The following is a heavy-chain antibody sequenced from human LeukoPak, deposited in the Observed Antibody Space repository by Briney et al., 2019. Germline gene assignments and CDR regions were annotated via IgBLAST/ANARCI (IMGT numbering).Heavy chain of an antibody. Sequence: SETLSLTCAVYGGSFSGYYWSWIRQPPGKGLEWIGEINHSGSTNYNPSLKSRVTISVDTSKNQFSLKLSSVTAADTAVYYCASRPRDGYSGVNWFDPWGQGTLVTVSS. CDR1: GGSFSGYY. J-gene: IGHJ5*02. CDR2: INHSGST. D-gene: IGHD5-24*01. CDR3: ASRPRDGYSGVNWFDP. V-gene: IGHV4-34*01.